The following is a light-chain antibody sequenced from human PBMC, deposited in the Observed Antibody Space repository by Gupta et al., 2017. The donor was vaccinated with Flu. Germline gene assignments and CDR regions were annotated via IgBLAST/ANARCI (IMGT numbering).Light chain of an antibody. CDR3: NSRDSTENNKEV. CDR1: SVRKGY. J-gene: IGLJ2*01. Sequence: TGRSKGKGGSVRKGYESGDQQKPGQATGLIIYDNNIRHEGYTDRGSGSSSGKTAAETITGAQAEEEADYYCNSRDSTENNKEVFGGGTKLTVL. V-gene: IGLV3-19*01. CDR2: DNN.